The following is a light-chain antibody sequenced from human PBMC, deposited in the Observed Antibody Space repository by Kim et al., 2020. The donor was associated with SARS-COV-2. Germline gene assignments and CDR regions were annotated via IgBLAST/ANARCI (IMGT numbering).Light chain of an antibody. CDR1: QDISNY. CDR2: DAS. V-gene: IGKV1-33*01. J-gene: IGKJ2*01. Sequence: DIQMTQSPSSLSASVGDRVTITCQASQDISNYLHWYQQKPGKAPKLLIYDASTLETEFPSRFSGSGSGTDFTFTISSLQPEDIATYYCQQYDNLPYTFGQGTKLEI. CDR3: QQYDNLPYT.